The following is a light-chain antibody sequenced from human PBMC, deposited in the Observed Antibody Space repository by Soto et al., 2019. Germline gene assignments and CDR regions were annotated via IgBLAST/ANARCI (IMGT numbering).Light chain of an antibody. Sequence: EFVLTQSPGTLSLYPGERATHSCRASQSVSGSDLAWYQQKPGQAPRLLISGVSNRATGTPDRFSGSGSGTDFTLTISCLEPEDFAVFYCHQYGISPPTFGPGTKVDIK. J-gene: IGKJ1*01. CDR3: HQYGISPPT. CDR2: GVS. CDR1: QSVSGSD. V-gene: IGKV3-20*01.